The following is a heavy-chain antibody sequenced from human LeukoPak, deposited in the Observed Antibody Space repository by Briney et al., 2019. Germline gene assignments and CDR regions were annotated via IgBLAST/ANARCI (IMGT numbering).Heavy chain of an antibody. D-gene: IGHD6-6*01. CDR3: ASEYSSSSGRAFDI. CDR2: ISYDGSNK. Sequence: GGSLRLSCAASGFTFSSYAMHWVRQAPGKGLEWVAVISYDGSNKYYADSVKGRFTIFRDNSKNTLFLQMSSLRVEDTAVYYCASEYSSSSGRAFDIWGQGTMVTVSS. CDR1: GFTFSSYA. J-gene: IGHJ3*02. V-gene: IGHV3-30-3*01.